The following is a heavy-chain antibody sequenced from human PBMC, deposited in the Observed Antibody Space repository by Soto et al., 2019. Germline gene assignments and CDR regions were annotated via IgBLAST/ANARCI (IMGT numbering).Heavy chain of an antibody. J-gene: IGHJ6*02. CDR2: IYPGDSDT. CDR1: GYSFTSYW. Sequence: PGESLKISCKGSGYSFTSYWIGWVRQMPGKGLEWMGIIYPGDSDTRYSPSFQGQVTISADKSISTAYLQWSSLKASDTAMYYCARQRLVPAGLSNYYYGMDVWGQGTTVTVSS. D-gene: IGHD2-2*01. V-gene: IGHV5-51*01. CDR3: ARQRLVPAGLSNYYYGMDV.